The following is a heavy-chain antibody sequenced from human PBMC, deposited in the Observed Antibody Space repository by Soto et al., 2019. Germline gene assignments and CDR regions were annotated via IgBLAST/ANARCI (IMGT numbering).Heavy chain of an antibody. CDR2: INPNSGGT. CDR1: GYTFTGYY. V-gene: IGHV1-2*04. CDR3: ARGPLDGTPGITMVRGVFWFDP. D-gene: IGHD3-10*01. Sequence: ASVKVSCKASGYTFTGYYMHWVRQAPGQGLEWMGWINPNSGGTNYAQKFQGWATMTRDTSISTAYMELSRLRSDDTAVYYCARGPLDGTPGITMVRGVFWFDPWGQGTLVTVSS. J-gene: IGHJ5*02.